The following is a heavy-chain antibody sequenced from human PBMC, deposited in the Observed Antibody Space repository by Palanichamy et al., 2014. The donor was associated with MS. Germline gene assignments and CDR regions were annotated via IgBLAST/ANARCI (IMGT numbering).Heavy chain of an antibody. D-gene: IGHD6-13*01. CDR2: SRDRANRYTT. Sequence: EVQLVESGGGLVQPGGSLRLSCAASGFTLSDHYMDWVRQAPGKGLEWVGRSRDRANRYTTEYAASVKGRFTVSRDDSKNSLYLQMNSLKIEDTAVYYCGRGATAAGPDGYSYGMDVWGQGTTVTVSS. J-gene: IGHJ6*02. CDR3: GRGATAAGPDGYSYGMDV. CDR1: GFTLSDHY. V-gene: IGHV3-72*01.